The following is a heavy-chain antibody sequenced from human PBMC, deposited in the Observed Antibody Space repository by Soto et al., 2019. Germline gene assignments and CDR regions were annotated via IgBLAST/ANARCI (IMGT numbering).Heavy chain of an antibody. CDR3: ARKILGSTTRPNYWYFDL. D-gene: IGHD7-27*01. CDR2: ISGGGDAA. CDR1: GFTFINYA. V-gene: IGHV3-23*01. Sequence: EVQVLESGGGLVQPGGSLRLSCAGSGFTFINYAMNWVRQAPGKGLEWGSSISGGGDAAFFTDSVRGRFTISRDNSKNTVTLQMNSLGVDDTAVYYCARKILGSTTRPNYWYFDLWGRGTLVTVSS. J-gene: IGHJ2*01.